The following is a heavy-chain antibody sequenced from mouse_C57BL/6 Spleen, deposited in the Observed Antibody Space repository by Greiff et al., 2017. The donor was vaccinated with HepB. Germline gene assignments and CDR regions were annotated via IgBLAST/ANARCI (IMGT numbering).Heavy chain of an antibody. V-gene: IGHV1-53*01. D-gene: IGHD1-1*01. CDR2: INPSNGGT. CDR1: GYTFTSYW. CDR3: AREDYYGSSNWYFDV. J-gene: IGHJ1*03. Sequence: QVQLQQPGTELVKPGASVKLSCKASGYTFTSYWMHWVKQRPGQGLEWIGNINPSNGGTNYNEKFKSKATLAVDKSSSTAYMQLSSLTSEDSAVYYCAREDYYGSSNWYFDVWGTGTTVTVSS.